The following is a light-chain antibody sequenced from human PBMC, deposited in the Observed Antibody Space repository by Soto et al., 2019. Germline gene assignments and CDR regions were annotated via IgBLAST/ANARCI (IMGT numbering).Light chain of an antibody. Sequence: ETVMTQSPATLSVSPGERATLSCRASQSVSNNLAWYQQKPGQAPRLLIYGASTRATGIPARFSGSGSGTDFTLTISILQSEDFAVYFCQQYKNWPPLTFGGGTKVEIK. J-gene: IGKJ4*01. CDR3: QQYKNWPPLT. CDR1: QSVSNN. CDR2: GAS. V-gene: IGKV3-15*01.